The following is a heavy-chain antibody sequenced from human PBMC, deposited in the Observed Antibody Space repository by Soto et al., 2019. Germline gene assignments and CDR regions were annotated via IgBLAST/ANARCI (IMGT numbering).Heavy chain of an antibody. Sequence: GGSLRLSCAASGFTFSSYAMSWVRQAPGKGLEWVSAISGSGGSTYYADSVKGRFTISRDNSKNTLYLQMNSLRAEDTAVYYCATRRISAYYGMDVWGQGTTVTVSS. CDR1: GFTFSSYA. V-gene: IGHV3-23*01. CDR2: ISGSGGST. CDR3: ATRRISAYYGMDV. J-gene: IGHJ6*02. D-gene: IGHD2-21*01.